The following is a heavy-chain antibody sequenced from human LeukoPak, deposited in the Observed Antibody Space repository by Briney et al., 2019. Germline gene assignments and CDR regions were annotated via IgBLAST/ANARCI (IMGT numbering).Heavy chain of an antibody. D-gene: IGHD2-2*01. CDR2: IYYSGST. CDR3: ARETVPAATTNWFDP. CDR1: GGSISSGDYY. J-gene: IGHJ5*02. Sequence: SQTLSLTCTVSGGSISSGDYYWSWIRQPPGKGLEWIGYIYYSGSTYYNPSLKSRVTISVDTSKNQFSLKLGSVTAADTAVYYCARETVPAATTNWFDPWGQGTLVTVSS. V-gene: IGHV4-30-4*08.